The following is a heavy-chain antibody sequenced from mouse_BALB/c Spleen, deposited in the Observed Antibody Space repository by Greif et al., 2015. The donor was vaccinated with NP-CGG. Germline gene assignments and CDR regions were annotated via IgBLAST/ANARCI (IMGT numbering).Heavy chain of an antibody. J-gene: IGHJ3*01. Sequence: QVQLQQPGAELVRPGPSLKVSCKASGYAFTNYLIEWVKQRPGQGLEWIGVINPGSGGTNYNEKFKGKATLTEDKSSSYDYVQLGGMASDDSAVYFCAGSGAGGWFAYWGQGTLVTVTA. V-gene: IGHV1-54*01. CDR1: GYAFTNYL. D-gene: IGHD3-3*01. CDR3: AGSGAGGWFAY. CDR2: INPGSGGT.